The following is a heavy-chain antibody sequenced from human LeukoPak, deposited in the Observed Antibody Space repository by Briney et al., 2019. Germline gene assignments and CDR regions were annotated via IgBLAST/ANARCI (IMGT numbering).Heavy chain of an antibody. V-gene: IGHV4-59*08. CDR1: GGSISSNY. Sequence: SETLSLTCTVSGGSISSNYWSWIRQLPGKGLEWIGYLSYSGNTNYNPSLKSRVTTSVDTSKNQFSLNLSSVTAADTAVYYCVRHDGSGSYRFDHWGQGTLVTVSS. J-gene: IGHJ4*02. D-gene: IGHD3-10*01. CDR2: LSYSGNT. CDR3: VRHDGSGSYRFDH.